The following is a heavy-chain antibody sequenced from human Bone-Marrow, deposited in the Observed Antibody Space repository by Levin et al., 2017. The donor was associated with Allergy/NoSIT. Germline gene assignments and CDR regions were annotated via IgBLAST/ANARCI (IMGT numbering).Heavy chain of an antibody. V-gene: IGHV3-23*01. CDR2: ISGSGGAT. CDR1: GFTFSSYA. CDR3: ANGGEWLFNFDY. Sequence: SCAASGFTFSSYAMSWVRQAPGKGLEWVSAISGSGGATYYTDSVKGRFTISRDNSKNTLYLQMNSLRAEDTAVYYCANGGEWLFNFDYWGQGTLVTVSS. J-gene: IGHJ4*02. D-gene: IGHD3-3*01.